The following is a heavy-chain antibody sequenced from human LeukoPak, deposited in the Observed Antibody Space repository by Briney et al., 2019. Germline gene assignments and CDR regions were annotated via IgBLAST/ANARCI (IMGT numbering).Heavy chain of an antibody. CDR2: INHSGST. CDR1: GGSFSGYY. CDR3: ARGRGYSSGWGKY. D-gene: IGHD6-19*01. Sequence: SETLSLTCAVYGGSFSGYYWSWIRQPPGKGLEWIGEINHSGSTNYNPSLKSRVTISVDTSKSQFSLKLSSVTAADTAVYYCARGRGYSSGWGKYWGQGTLVTVSS. V-gene: IGHV4-34*01. J-gene: IGHJ4*02.